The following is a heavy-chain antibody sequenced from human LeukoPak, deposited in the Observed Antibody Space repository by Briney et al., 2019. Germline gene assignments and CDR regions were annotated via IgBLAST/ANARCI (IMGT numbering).Heavy chain of an antibody. CDR2: ISYDGSNK. V-gene: IGHV3-30-3*01. J-gene: IGHJ4*02. D-gene: IGHD3-10*01. CDR3: ARSTGYGSGEISDY. Sequence: PGGSLRLSCATSGCTFSSYATHWVRQAPGKGLEWVAVISYDGSNKYYADSVKGRFTISRDNSKNTLYLQMNSLRAEDTAVYYCARSTGYGSGEISDYWGQGTLVTVSS. CDR1: GCTFSSYA.